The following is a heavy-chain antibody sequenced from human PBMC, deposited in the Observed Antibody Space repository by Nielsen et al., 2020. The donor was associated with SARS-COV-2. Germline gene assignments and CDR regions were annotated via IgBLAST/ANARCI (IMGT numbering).Heavy chain of an antibody. CDR3: AKVAEPYCFNGICYTKPYYFDY. CDR2: ISDSGTST. D-gene: IGHD2-8*01. Sequence: GESLKISCAAAGFTFNIYGMSWVRQAPGKGLEWVSGISDSGTSTNYADSVKGRFTVSRDNSRNTLYLQMTSLRGEDTAVYYCAKVAEPYCFNGICYTKPYYFDYWGQGALVTVSS. J-gene: IGHJ4*02. CDR1: GFTFNIYG. V-gene: IGHV3-23*01.